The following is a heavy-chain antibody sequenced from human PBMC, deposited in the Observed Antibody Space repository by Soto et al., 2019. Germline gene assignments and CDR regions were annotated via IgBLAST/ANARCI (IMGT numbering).Heavy chain of an antibody. D-gene: IGHD3-22*01. V-gene: IGHV3-23*01. CDR1: GFTFSSYA. CDR2: ISGSGGST. Sequence: SLRLSCAASGFTFSSYAMSWVRQAPGKGLEWVSAISGSGGSTYYADSVKGRFTISRDNSKNTLYLQMNSLRAEDTAVYYCAAYYYDSSGYPFMCYWGQGTLVTVSS. CDR3: AAYYYDSSGYPFMCY. J-gene: IGHJ4*02.